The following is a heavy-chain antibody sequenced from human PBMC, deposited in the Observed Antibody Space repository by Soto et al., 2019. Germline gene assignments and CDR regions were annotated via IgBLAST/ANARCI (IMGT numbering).Heavy chain of an antibody. D-gene: IGHD4-17*01. J-gene: IGHJ3*02. CDR3: ARWVRSYGNAFDI. V-gene: IGHV3-23*01. CDR1: GFIFSNYA. Sequence: EVLLLESGGGLVQPGGSLRLSCAASGFIFSNYAISWVRQAPGKGLEWVSVITSRGDSTYYEDSVKGRFTMSRDNSKNTLYLQMSSLRAEDTAVFYCARWVRSYGNAFDIWGQGTMVTVSS. CDR2: ITSRGDST.